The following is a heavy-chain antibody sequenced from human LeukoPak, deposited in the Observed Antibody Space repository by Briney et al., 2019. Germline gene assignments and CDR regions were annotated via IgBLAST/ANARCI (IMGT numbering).Heavy chain of an antibody. CDR2: ISGSVGNT. D-gene: IGHD2-15*01. Sequence: GGSLRLSCAASGFTFSSYAMSWVRQAPGKGLEWVSGISGSVGNTYYADSVKGRFTISRDNSENTLYLQMNSLRAEDTAVYYCAKGPIKYCSGGSCYSRALDYWGQGTLVTVSS. CDR3: AKGPIKYCSGGSCYSRALDY. CDR1: GFTFSSYA. J-gene: IGHJ4*02. V-gene: IGHV3-23*01.